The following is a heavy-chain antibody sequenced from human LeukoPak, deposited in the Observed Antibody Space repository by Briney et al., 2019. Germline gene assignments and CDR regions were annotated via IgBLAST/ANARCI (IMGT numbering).Heavy chain of an antibody. Sequence: SQTLSLTCAVYGGSFSGYYWSWIRQPPGKGLEWIGEINHSGSTNYNPSLKSRVTISVDTSKNQFSLKLSSVTAADTAVYYCASLLGYCTNGVCHDYWGQGTLVTVSS. CDR2: INHSGST. J-gene: IGHJ4*02. CDR1: GGSFSGYY. V-gene: IGHV4-34*09. D-gene: IGHD2-8*01. CDR3: ASLLGYCTNGVCHDY.